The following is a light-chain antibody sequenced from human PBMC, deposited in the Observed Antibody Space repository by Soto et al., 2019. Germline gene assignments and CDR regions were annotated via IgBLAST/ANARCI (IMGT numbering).Light chain of an antibody. Sequence: DIQMTQSPSTLSASVGDRVTITCRASQSISSWLAWYQRKPGKAPKLLIYKASSLESGVPSRFSGSGSGTEFTLTISSLQPDDFATYYCQHYNSYPITFGPGTKVDIK. CDR1: QSISSW. CDR2: KAS. CDR3: QHYNSYPIT. J-gene: IGKJ3*01. V-gene: IGKV1-5*03.